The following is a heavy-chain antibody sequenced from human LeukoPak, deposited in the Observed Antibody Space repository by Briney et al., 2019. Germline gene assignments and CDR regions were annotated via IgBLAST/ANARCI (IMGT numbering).Heavy chain of an antibody. CDR3: ARHRNYCSGGSCYRYFDY. D-gene: IGHD2-15*01. CDR2: SNHSGST. V-gene: IGHV4-34*01. Sequence: SETLSLTCAVYGQSFSGYYWSWIRQPPGKGLEWIGESNHSGSTNYNPSLKSRVTISVDTSKNQFSLKLSSVTAADTAVYYCARHRNYCSGGSCYRYFDYWGQGTLVTVSS. J-gene: IGHJ4*02. CDR1: GQSFSGYY.